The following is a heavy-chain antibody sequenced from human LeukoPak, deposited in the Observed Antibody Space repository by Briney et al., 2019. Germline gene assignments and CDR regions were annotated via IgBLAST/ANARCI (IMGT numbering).Heavy chain of an antibody. V-gene: IGHV3-74*01. CDR2: INSDGSTT. Sequence: PGGSLRLSCGASGFTFSSYWMHWVRQAPVKGLVWISRINSDGSTTSYADSVKGRFTISRDNAKNTLYLQMNSLRAEDTAVYYCARAAAGTGGFDYWGQGTLVTVSS. D-gene: IGHD6-13*01. J-gene: IGHJ4*02. CDR3: ARAAAGTGGFDY. CDR1: GFTFSSYW.